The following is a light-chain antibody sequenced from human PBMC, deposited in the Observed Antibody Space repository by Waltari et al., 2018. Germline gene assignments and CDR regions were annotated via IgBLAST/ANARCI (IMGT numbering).Light chain of an antibody. CDR1: SGYSSNV. CDR3: QTGGHGTWV. J-gene: IGLJ3*02. Sequence: LVLTQSPSASASLGASVKLTCTLSSGYSSNVIAWLQQQPGKGPGYLMKVNSDGSPRKGDDIPDRFSASKSGTECYLTISSLQSEDEADYYCQTGGHGTWVFGGGTKLTVL. CDR2: VNSDGSP. V-gene: IGLV4-69*01.